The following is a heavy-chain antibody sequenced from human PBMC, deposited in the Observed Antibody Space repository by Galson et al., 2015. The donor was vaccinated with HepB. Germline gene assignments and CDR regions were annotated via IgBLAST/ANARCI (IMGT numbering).Heavy chain of an antibody. CDR3: TSGAAGIDS. CDR1: GFTFSGSA. CDR2: IRSKANSYAT. Sequence: SLRLSCAASGFTFSGSAMHWVRQASGKGLEWAGRIRSKANSYATAYAASVKGRFTISRDDSKNTAYLQMNSLKTEDTAVYYCTSGAAGIDSWGQGTLVTVSS. V-gene: IGHV3-73*01. J-gene: IGHJ4*02. D-gene: IGHD6-13*01.